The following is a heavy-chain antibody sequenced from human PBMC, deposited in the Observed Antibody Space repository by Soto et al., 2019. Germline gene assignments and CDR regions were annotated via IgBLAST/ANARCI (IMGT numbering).Heavy chain of an antibody. J-gene: IGHJ4*02. V-gene: IGHV1-18*01. Sequence: QVQLVQSGAEVKKPGASVKVSCKASGYSFISYGISWVRQAPGQGLEWMGWISAYNGNTNYAQKLQGRVTMTTDTXXXXXXXXXXXXXXXXXXXXXXXXXXXTXYGDYVRLGNDFDYWGQGTLVTVS. CDR3: XXXXXTXYGDYVRLGNDFDY. D-gene: IGHD4-17*01. CDR1: GYSFISYG. CDR2: ISAYNGNT.